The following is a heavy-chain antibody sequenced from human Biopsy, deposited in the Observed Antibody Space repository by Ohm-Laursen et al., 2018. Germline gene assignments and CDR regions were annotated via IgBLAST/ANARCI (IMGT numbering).Heavy chain of an antibody. V-gene: IGHV4-59*01. CDR1: GVSISSYF. J-gene: IGHJ4*02. D-gene: IGHD3-3*01. CDR3: ARERQFRFLEGAFDY. Sequence: GTLSLTCSVSGVSISSYFWSWIRQPPGKGLQVIGYISSGGRAKYNPSLKSRLTISLDTSKNQLSLRLSSVTAADSAIYYCARERQFRFLEGAFDYWGQRILVTVSS. CDR2: ISSGGRA.